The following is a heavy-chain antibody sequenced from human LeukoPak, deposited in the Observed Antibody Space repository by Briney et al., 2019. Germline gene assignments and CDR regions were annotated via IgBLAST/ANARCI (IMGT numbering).Heavy chain of an antibody. V-gene: IGHV3-74*01. CDR3: ARAYCSTTSCNSELFDP. Sequence: GGSLRLSCAASGFAFSSYWMHWVRQAPGKGPVWVSRINTDGSSTSYADSVKGRFTISRDNAKNTLSLQMNSLRVEDTAVYYCARAYCSTTSCNSELFDPWGQGTLVTVSS. CDR1: GFAFSSYW. J-gene: IGHJ5*02. CDR2: INTDGSST. D-gene: IGHD2-2*01.